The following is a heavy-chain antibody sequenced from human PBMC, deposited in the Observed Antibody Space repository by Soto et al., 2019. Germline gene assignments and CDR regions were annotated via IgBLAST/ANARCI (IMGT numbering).Heavy chain of an antibody. Sequence: ASVKVSCKASGYTFTSYDINWVRQATGQGLEWMGWMNPNSGNTGYAQKFQGRVTMTRNTSISTAYMELSSLRSEDTAVYYCAILTTNYDILTAPIRPYWGQGTLVTVSS. CDR2: MNPNSGNT. V-gene: IGHV1-8*01. J-gene: IGHJ4*02. CDR3: AILTTNYDILTAPIRPY. D-gene: IGHD3-9*01. CDR1: GYTFTSYD.